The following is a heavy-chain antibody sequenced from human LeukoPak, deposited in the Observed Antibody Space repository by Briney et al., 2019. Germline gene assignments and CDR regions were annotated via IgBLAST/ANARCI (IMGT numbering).Heavy chain of an antibody. CDR1: GFTFSTYW. J-gene: IGHJ4*02. V-gene: IGHV3-74*01. CDR2: ISSDGSDT. D-gene: IGHD3-16*01. Sequence: GGSLRLSCAASGFTFSTYWMHWVRQVPGRGLVWVSRISSDGSDTIYADSVKGRFTISRDNAKNTLYLQMNSLRAEDTAVYYCARDWGGYGPTSHDYWGQGTLVTVSS. CDR3: ARDWGGYGPTSHDY.